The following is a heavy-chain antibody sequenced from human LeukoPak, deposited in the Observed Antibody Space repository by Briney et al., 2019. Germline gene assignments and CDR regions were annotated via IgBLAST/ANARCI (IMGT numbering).Heavy chain of an antibody. V-gene: IGHV1-46*01. J-gene: IGHJ4*02. CDR1: GSTFTSYY. CDR3: ARGGPRGDTAMILTY. CDR2: INPSDYSK. Sequence: ASVKVSCKASGSTFTSYYMHWVRQAPGQGLEWMGIINPSDYSKIYAQKFQGRVSMTRDTSTSTVYMELSSLRCEDTAVYYCARGGPRGDTAMILTYWGQGTLVTVSS. D-gene: IGHD5-18*01.